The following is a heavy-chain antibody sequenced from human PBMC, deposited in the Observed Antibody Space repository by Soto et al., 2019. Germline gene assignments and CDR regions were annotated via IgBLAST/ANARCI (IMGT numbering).Heavy chain of an antibody. J-gene: IGHJ6*02. V-gene: IGHV3-48*02. Sequence: GWLRRAGTPSGFIFSDYSMNWVRQAPGKGLEWISYITTTSSTMYYADSVKGRFTISRDNAKNSLYLQMNSLRDEDTAVYYCARDSSGRQYYGMDVWGQGTTVTVSS. CDR2: ITTTSSTM. D-gene: IGHD3-22*01. CDR1: GFIFSDYS. CDR3: ARDSSGRQYYGMDV.